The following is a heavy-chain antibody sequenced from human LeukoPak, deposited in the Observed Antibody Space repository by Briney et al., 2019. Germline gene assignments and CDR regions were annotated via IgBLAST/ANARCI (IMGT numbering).Heavy chain of an antibody. CDR2: IYYSGST. J-gene: IGHJ3*02. CDR1: GGSISSSSYY. Sequence: PSETLSLTCTVSGGSISSSSYYWGWIRQPPGKGLEGIGSIYYSGSTYYNPSLKSRVTISVDTSKNQFSLKLSSVTAADTAVYYCARQDIVVVPAAISHAFDIWGQGTMVTVSS. D-gene: IGHD2-2*01. V-gene: IGHV4-39*01. CDR3: ARQDIVVVPAAISHAFDI.